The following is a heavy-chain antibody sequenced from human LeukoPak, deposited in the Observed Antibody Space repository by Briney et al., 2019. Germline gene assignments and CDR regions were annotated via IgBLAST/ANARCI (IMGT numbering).Heavy chain of an antibody. CDR1: GFTFSSYS. CDR2: ISSSSSYI. J-gene: IGHJ3*02. CDR3: ARVSWFGESRAFDI. D-gene: IGHD3-10*01. V-gene: IGHV3-21*04. Sequence: GGSLRLSCAASGFTFSSYSMNWVRQAPGKGLEWVSSISSSSSYIYYADSVKGRFTISRDNAKNSLYLQMNSLRAEDTAVYYCARVSWFGESRAFDIWGQGTMVTVSS.